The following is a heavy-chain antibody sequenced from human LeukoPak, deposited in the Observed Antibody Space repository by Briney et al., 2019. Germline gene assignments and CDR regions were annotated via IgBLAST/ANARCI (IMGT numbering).Heavy chain of an antibody. CDR3: ARDVRSEYYFDY. CDR2: IYHSGST. J-gene: IGHJ4*02. V-gene: IGHV4-59*12. D-gene: IGHD3-10*02. CDR1: GGSISSYY. Sequence: SETLSLTCTVSGGSISSYYWSWIRQPPGKGLEWIGYIYHSGSTYYNPSLKSRVTISVDRSKNQFSLKLSSVTAADTAVYYCARDVRSEYYFDYWGQGTLVTVSS.